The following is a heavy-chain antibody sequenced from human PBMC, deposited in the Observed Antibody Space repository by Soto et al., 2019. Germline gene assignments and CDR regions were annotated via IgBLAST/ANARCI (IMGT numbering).Heavy chain of an antibody. CDR3: ARAWGHAADI. Sequence: QVQLQQWGAGLLKPSETLSLTCAVYGGSFSGYYWSWIRQPPGKGLEWIGEINHSGSTNYNPSLKCRVTIPVDTSKNQFSLKLSSVTAADTAVYYCARAWGHAADIWGQGTMVTVSS. V-gene: IGHV4-34*01. CDR1: GGSFSGYY. D-gene: IGHD7-27*01. J-gene: IGHJ3*02. CDR2: INHSGST.